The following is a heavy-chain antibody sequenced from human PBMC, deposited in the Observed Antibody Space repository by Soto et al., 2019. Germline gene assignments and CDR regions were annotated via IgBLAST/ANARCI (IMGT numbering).Heavy chain of an antibody. Sequence: QVQLVQSGAEVKKPGASVKVSCKASGYTFTSYGINWVRQAPGQGLEWMGWVNIYKGNTNYAQKLQGRVTMTTDTSTSTAYLELRSLRSDDPAVYYCARERGGYSYGDYWGQGTQVTVSS. CDR2: VNIYKGNT. D-gene: IGHD5-18*01. J-gene: IGHJ4*02. CDR1: GYTFTSYG. V-gene: IGHV1-18*01. CDR3: ARERGGYSYGDY.